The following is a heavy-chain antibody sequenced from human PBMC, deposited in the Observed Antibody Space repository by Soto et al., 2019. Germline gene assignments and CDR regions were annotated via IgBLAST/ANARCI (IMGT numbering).Heavy chain of an antibody. CDR3: ARGSTVFDY. Sequence: GGSLRLSCAASGFTVSSNYMSWVRQAPGKGLEWVSVIYGGLTTYYADSVKGRFTISRDNSKNTLYLQMNSLRADDTAVYYCARGSTVFDYWGQGALVTVSS. CDR1: GFTVSSNY. J-gene: IGHJ4*02. V-gene: IGHV3-53*01. D-gene: IGHD4-4*01. CDR2: IYGGLTT.